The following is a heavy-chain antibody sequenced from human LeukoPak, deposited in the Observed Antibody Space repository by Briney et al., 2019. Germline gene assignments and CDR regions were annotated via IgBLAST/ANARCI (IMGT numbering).Heavy chain of an antibody. V-gene: IGHV1-2*06. CDR1: GYTFTDFY. Sequence: ASVKVSCKASGYTFTDFYIHWVRQAPGQGLQWMGRLNPNSGGTESAQNFQGRVTMSRDTSISTAYMELIRPRADDTAVYYCARDDTVTTLPFDYWGQGTLVTVSS. CDR3: ARDDTVTTLPFDY. D-gene: IGHD4-17*01. CDR2: LNPNSGGT. J-gene: IGHJ4*02.